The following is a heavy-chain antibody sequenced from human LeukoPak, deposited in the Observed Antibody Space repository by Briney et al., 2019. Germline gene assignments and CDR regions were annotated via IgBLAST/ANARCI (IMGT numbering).Heavy chain of an antibody. CDR1: GFTFGAYL. Sequence: RGSLRLSCVASGFTFGAYLISWFRQAPGKGPEWVASIKDDGSAQFYVDSLEGRFTISRDNAKNTLYLQMDTMRVEDTAVYYCARHIVGEQNFDYWSQGTLVTVSS. CDR3: ARHIVGEQNFDY. V-gene: IGHV3-7*01. J-gene: IGHJ4*02. CDR2: IKDDGSAQ. D-gene: IGHD3-16*02.